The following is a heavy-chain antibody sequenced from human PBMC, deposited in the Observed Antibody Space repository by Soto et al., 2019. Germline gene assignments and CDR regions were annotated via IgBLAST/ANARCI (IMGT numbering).Heavy chain of an antibody. CDR1: GGSFSGYY. V-gene: IGHV4-34*01. J-gene: IGHJ5*02. D-gene: IGHD5-12*01. CDR3: ARGLPDSGYDTSDWFDP. CDR2: INHSGST. Sequence: QVQLQQWGAGLLKPSETLSLTCAVYGGSFSGYYWSWIRQPPGKGLEWIGEINHSGSTNYNPSLKSRVTISVDTSKNQFSLKLSSVTAADTAVYYCARGLPDSGYDTSDWFDPWGQGTLVTVSS.